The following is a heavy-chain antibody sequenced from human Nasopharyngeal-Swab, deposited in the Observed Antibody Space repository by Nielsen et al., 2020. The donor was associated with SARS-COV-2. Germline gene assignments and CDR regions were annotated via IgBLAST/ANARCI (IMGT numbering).Heavy chain of an antibody. V-gene: IGHV3-73*01. J-gene: IGHJ4*02. CDR2: IGYKAHNYAT. Sequence: GESLKISCAAAGIVFRGSARHGVRQACGRGQEWVGRIGYKAHNYATTSSASVKGRFTVCRDDSKNTAFRQMDSLNTEDTALYYWTTDYYFDYWGQGTLVTVSS. CDR1: GIVFRGSA. D-gene: IGHD4/OR15-4a*01. CDR3: TTDYYFDY.